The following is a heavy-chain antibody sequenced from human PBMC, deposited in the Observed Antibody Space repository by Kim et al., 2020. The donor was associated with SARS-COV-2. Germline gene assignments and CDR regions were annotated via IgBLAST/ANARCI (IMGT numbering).Heavy chain of an antibody. CDR1: GFTFRTYW. CDR3: ANDMSTVTTFY. D-gene: IGHD4-17*01. CDR2: INQDGSEK. Sequence: GESLKISCAASGFTFRTYWMNWVRQAPGKGLEWVANINQDGSEKNYVDSVKGRFTISRDNAKNSLYLQMSSLRVEDTAMYFCANDMSTVTTFYWGQGTLVTVSS. V-gene: IGHV3-7*01. J-gene: IGHJ4*02.